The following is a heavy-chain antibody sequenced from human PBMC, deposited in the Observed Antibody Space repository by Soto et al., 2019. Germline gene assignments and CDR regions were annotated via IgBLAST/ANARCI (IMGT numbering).Heavy chain of an antibody. CDR1: GFTVSSNY. J-gene: IGHJ4*02. D-gene: IGHD1-26*01. CDR2: IYSGGST. V-gene: IGHV3-66*01. Sequence: EVQLVESGGGLVQPGGSLRLSCAASGFTVSSNYMSWVRQAPGKGLGWVAVIYSGGSTYYADSVKGRFIISRDNSENTLFLQMNSLSAEDTAVYYCGKDKAVGATDYWGQGTLVTVS. CDR3: GKDKAVGATDY.